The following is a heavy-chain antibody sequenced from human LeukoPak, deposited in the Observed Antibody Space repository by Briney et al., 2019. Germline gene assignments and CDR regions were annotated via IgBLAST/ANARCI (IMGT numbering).Heavy chain of an antibody. CDR2: FDPEDGET. CDR1: GYTLTELS. V-gene: IGHV1-24*01. J-gene: IGHJ4*02. CDR3: ATTQLWSGYYTDSGGY. D-gene: IGHD3-3*01. Sequence: PGASVKVSCKVSGYTLTELSMHWVRQAPGKGLEWMGGFDPEDGETIYAQKFQGRVTMTEDTSTDTAYMELSSLRSEDTAVYYCATTQLWSGYYTDSGGYWGQGTLVTVSS.